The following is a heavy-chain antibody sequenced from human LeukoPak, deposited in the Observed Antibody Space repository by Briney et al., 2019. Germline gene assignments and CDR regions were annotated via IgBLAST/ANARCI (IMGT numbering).Heavy chain of an antibody. Sequence: ASVKVSCKASGGTFSSYAISWVRQAPGQGLEWMGWISANYGTTNYAQKLQGRVTMTTDTSTSTAYMELRSLRSDDTAVYYCARDLAYYAVYYYYGMDVWGQGTTVTVSS. CDR2: ISANYGTT. J-gene: IGHJ6*02. D-gene: IGHD3-10*01. CDR3: ARDLAYYAVYYYYGMDV. CDR1: GGTFSSYA. V-gene: IGHV1-18*01.